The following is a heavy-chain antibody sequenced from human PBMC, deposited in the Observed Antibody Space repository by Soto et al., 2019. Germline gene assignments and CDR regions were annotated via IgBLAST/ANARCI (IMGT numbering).Heavy chain of an antibody. D-gene: IGHD3-10*01. J-gene: IGHJ5*02. CDR3: ARDIRGFGLGGNWFDP. V-gene: IGHV1-69*06. Sequence: QVQLVQSGAEVKKPGSSVKVSCKASGGTFSSYAISWVRQAPGQGLEWMGGIIPIFGTANYAQKFQGRVTITADKSTSTADMELSSLRSEDTAVYYCARDIRGFGLGGNWFDPWGQGTLVTVSS. CDR2: IIPIFGTA. CDR1: GGTFSSYA.